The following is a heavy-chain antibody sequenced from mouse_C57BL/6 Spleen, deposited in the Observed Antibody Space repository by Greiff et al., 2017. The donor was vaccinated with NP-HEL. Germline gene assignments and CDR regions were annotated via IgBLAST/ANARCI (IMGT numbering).Heavy chain of an antibody. CDR2: ISYDGSN. CDR3: AATGTGGDYFDY. D-gene: IGHD4-1*02. V-gene: IGHV3-6*01. Sequence: DVQLQESGPGLVKPSQSLSLTCSVTGYSITSGYYWNWIRQFPGNKLEWMGYISYDGSNNYNPSLKNRISITRDTSKNQFFLKLNSVTTEDTATYYCAATGTGGDYFDYWGQGTTLTVSS. CDR1: GYSITSGYY. J-gene: IGHJ2*01.